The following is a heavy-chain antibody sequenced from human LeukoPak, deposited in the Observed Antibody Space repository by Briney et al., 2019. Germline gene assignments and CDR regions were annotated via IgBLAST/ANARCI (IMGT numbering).Heavy chain of an antibody. CDR3: ARNPARGYSYGYYGY. V-gene: IGHV1-2*02. CDR2: INPNSGGT. CDR1: GYTFTGYY. D-gene: IGHD5-18*01. Sequence: ASVKVSCKASGYTFTGYYMHWVRQAPGQGLEWMGCINPNSGGTNYAQKFQGRVTMTRDTSISTAYMELSSLRSEDTAVYYCARNPARGYSYGYYGYWGQGTLVTVSS. J-gene: IGHJ4*02.